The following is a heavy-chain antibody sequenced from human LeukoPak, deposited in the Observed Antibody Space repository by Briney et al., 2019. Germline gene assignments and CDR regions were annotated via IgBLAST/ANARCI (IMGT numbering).Heavy chain of an antibody. CDR2: INHSGST. V-gene: IGHV4-39*07. Sequence: SETLSLTCTVSGGSISSNIHFWDWIRQPPGKGLEWIGEINHSGSTNYNPSLKSRVTISVDTSKNQLSLKLSSVTAADTAVYYCARLIYYYDSSEGYWGQGTLVTVSS. CDR1: GGSISSNIHF. D-gene: IGHD3-22*01. CDR3: ARLIYYYDSSEGY. J-gene: IGHJ4*02.